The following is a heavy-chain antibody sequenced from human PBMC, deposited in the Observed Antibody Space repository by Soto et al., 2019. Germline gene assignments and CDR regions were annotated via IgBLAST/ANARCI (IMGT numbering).Heavy chain of an antibody. J-gene: IGHJ3*02. CDR3: ARGGVWWCGEFDAFDI. V-gene: IGHV1-3*01. CDR2: INAGNGNT. CDR1: GYTFTSYA. Sequence: QVQLVQSGAEVKKPGASVKVSCKASGYTFTSYAMHWVRQAPGQRLEWMGWINAGNGNTKYSQKFQGRVTITRDTSASTAYMELSSLRSEDTAVYYCARGGVWWCGEFDAFDIWGQGTMVTVSS. D-gene: IGHD3-10*01.